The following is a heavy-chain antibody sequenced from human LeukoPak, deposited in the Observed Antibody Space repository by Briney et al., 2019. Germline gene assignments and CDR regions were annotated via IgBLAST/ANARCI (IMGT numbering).Heavy chain of an antibody. CDR3: AREPVTVARNWCDP. D-gene: IGHD6-19*01. V-gene: IGHV3-11*01. J-gene: IGHJ5*02. CDR1: GFTFSDYH. Sequence: GGSPRLSCAASGFTFSDYHMSWIRQAPGKGLEWVSYISSSGGTIYYADSVKGRFTISRDNAKNSLYLQLNSLRVDDTAVYYCAREPVTVARNWCDPWGQGTLVTVSS. CDR2: ISSSGGTI.